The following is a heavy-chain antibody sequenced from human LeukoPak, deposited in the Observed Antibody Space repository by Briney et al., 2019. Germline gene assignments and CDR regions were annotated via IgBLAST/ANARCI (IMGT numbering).Heavy chain of an antibody. CDR1: GFTFSSYW. Sequence: GGSLRLSCAASGFTFSSYWMSWVRQSPGKGLEWVANIKQDGSEKYYVDSVKGRFTISRDNAKNSLYLQMNSLRAEDTAVYYCAELGITMIGGVWGKGTTVTISS. D-gene: IGHD3-10*02. CDR3: AELGITMIGGV. CDR2: IKQDGSEK. J-gene: IGHJ6*04. V-gene: IGHV3-7*01.